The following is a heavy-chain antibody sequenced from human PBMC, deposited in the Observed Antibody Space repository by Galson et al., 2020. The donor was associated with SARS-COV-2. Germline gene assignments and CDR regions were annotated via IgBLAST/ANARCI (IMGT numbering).Heavy chain of an antibody. D-gene: IGHD1-1*01. CDR2: ISGKSTYI. CDR3: ARGIGTSGGIYFDR. Sequence: SCMASGFTFSDYYMSWIRQAPGKGLKWVAFISGKSTYINYADSVKGRFSISRDNAKNSLYVQINSLRVEDTGVYYCARGIGTSGGIYFDRWGQGIQVTVSS. CDR1: GFTFSDYY. V-gene: IGHV3-11*06. J-gene: IGHJ5*02.